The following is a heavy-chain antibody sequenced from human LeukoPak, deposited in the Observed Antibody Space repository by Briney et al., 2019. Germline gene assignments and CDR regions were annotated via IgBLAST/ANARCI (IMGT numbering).Heavy chain of an antibody. CDR2: ISSNGGST. Sequence: GGSLRLSCAASGFTFSSYAMHWVRQAPGKGLEYVSAISSNGGSTYYANSVKGRFTISRDNSKNTLYLQMGSLRAEDMAVYYCAGDPGLDPYYYYYMDVWGKGTTVTVSS. CDR1: GFTFSSYA. D-gene: IGHD6-19*01. J-gene: IGHJ6*03. V-gene: IGHV3-64*01. CDR3: AGDPGLDPYYYYYMDV.